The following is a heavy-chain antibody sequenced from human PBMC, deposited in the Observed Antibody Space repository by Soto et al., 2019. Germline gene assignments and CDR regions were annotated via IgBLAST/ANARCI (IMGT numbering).Heavy chain of an antibody. CDR1: GYTLTELS. J-gene: IGHJ5*02. Sequence: ASVKVSCKVSGYTLTELSMHWVRQAPGKGLEWMGGFDPEDGETIYAQKFQGRVTMTEDTSTDTAYMELSSLRSEDTAVYYCATAILWYDILTGYPWHRFDPWGQGTLVTVSS. D-gene: IGHD3-9*01. CDR3: ATAILWYDILTGYPWHRFDP. V-gene: IGHV1-24*01. CDR2: FDPEDGET.